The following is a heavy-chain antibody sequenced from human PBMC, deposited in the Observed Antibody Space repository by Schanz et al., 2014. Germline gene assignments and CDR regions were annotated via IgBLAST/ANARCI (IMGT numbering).Heavy chain of an antibody. V-gene: IGHV3-74*01. Sequence: EVQLVESGGGLVQPGGSLRLSCAASGFTFSGYWMTWVRQSPGKGLEWVSRTSNDGSFTTFADSVKGRFTISRDNAKNTLYLQMNSLRAEDTAVYYCVRDTDYHFDYWGQGTLVTVSS. D-gene: IGHD4-17*01. CDR3: VRDTDYHFDY. CDR1: GFTFSGYW. CDR2: TSNDGSFT. J-gene: IGHJ4*02.